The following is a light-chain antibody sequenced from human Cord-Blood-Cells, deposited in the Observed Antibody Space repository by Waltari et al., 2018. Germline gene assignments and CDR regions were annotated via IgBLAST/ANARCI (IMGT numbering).Light chain of an antibody. CDR2: QDS. CDR3: QAWDSSTAHVV. Sequence: SYELTQPPSVSVSPGQTASIPCPGDHLGDTYACWYQQKPGQSPVLVIYQDSKRPPGIPERFSGSNSGNTATLTISGTQAMDEADYYCQAWDSSTAHVVFGGGTKLTVL. V-gene: IGLV3-1*01. CDR1: HLGDTY. J-gene: IGLJ2*01.